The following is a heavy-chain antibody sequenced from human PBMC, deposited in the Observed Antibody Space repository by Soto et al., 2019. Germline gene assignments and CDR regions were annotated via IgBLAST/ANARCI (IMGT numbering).Heavy chain of an antibody. CDR1: GFSLSSTRVA. V-gene: IGHV2-5*02. J-gene: IGHJ4*02. Sequence: QITLKESGPTLVKPTQTLTLTCTFSGFSLSSTRVAVGWMRQPPGKALEWLALTYWDDDKHYSPFLKSRLTLTKHTSKNQVVLTMTNMDPVDTATYYCAHSVVAGLGYYFDYWGQGTLVTVSS. CDR2: TYWDDDK. CDR3: AHSVVAGLGYYFDY. D-gene: IGHD6-19*01.